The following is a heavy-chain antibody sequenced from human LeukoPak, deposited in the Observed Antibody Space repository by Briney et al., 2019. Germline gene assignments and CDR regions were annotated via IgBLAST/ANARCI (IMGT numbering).Heavy chain of an antibody. CDR1: GFTSSDYY. CDR2: IYYSGST. V-gene: IGHV4-31*02. D-gene: IGHD3-22*01. Sequence: LRLSCAASGFTSSDYYMSWIRQHPGKGLEWIGYIYYSGSTYYNPSLKSRVTISVDASKNQFSLKLSSVTAADTAVYYCARDRRLEYYYDSSGSYYYGMDVWGQGTTVTVSS. J-gene: IGHJ6*02. CDR3: ARDRRLEYYYDSSGSYYYGMDV.